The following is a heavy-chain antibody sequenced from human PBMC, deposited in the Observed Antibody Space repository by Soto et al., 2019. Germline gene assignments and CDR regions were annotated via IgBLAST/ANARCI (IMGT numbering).Heavy chain of an antibody. CDR1: GYTFTSYG. D-gene: IGHD6-19*01. Sequence: QVQLVQSGAEVKKPGASVKVSCKASGYTFTSYGISWVRQAPGQGLEWMGWISAYNGNTNYAQKLQGRATMSTDTSTSTAYMELRSLRSDDTAVYYCARDLLGYSSGWDFDYWGQGTLVTVSS. CDR3: ARDLLGYSSGWDFDY. CDR2: ISAYNGNT. J-gene: IGHJ4*02. V-gene: IGHV1-18*01.